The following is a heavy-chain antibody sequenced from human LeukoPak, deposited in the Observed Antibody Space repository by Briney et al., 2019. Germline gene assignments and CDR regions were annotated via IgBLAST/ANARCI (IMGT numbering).Heavy chain of an antibody. V-gene: IGHV3-23*01. CDR3: AKSGNTGTVDY. D-gene: IGHD4-17*01. CDR1: GFTLSSYA. CDR2: IRDTDGRT. Sequence: GGPLRLSCAASGFTLSSYAMSWVRQTPGKGLECVSTIRDTDGRTYYADSVEGRFTISRDNSTNTLYLQMNSLRAGDTAIYYCAKSGNTGTVDYWGQGTLVTVSS. J-gene: IGHJ4*02.